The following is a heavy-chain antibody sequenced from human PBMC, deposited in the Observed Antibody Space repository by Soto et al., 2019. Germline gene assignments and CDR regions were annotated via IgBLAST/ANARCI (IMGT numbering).Heavy chain of an antibody. CDR2: ISAYNGNT. CDR1: GYTLTSYG. V-gene: IGHV1-18*01. CDR3: ARFLDLTSHYYYYYYMDV. J-gene: IGHJ6*03. Sequence: GGSGKGSCKASGYTLTSYGINWGGQAPGQRVEWMGWISAYNGNTNYAQKLQGRVTMTTDTSTSTAYMELRSLRSDDTAVYYCARFLDLTSHYYYYYYMDVWGKGTTVTVSS.